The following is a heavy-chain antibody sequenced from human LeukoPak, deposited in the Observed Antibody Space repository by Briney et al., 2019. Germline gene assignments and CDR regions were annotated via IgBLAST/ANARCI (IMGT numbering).Heavy chain of an antibody. CDR2: MNPNSGNT. Sequence: GASVKVSCKASGYTFTSYDINWVRQATGQGLEWMGWMNPNSGNTGYAQKFQGRVTMTRNTSISTAYMELSSLRSEDTAVYYCTRIAVAGTGVDPWGQGTLVTVSA. CDR3: TRIAVAGTGVDP. CDR1: GYTFTSYD. D-gene: IGHD6-19*01. V-gene: IGHV1-8*01. J-gene: IGHJ5*02.